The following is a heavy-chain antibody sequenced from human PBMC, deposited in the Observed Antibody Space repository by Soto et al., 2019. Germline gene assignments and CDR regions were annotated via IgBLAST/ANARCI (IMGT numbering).Heavy chain of an antibody. CDR2: ISAYNGNT. Sequence: ASVKVSCKASGYTFTSYGISWVRQAPGQGLEWMGWISAYNGNTNYAQKLQGRVTMTTDTSTSTAYMELRILRSDDTAVYYCARTGVKSVVVVAATYGNDYWGQGTLVTVSS. CDR3: ARTGVKSVVVVAATYGNDY. V-gene: IGHV1-18*04. D-gene: IGHD2-15*01. J-gene: IGHJ4*02. CDR1: GYTFTSYG.